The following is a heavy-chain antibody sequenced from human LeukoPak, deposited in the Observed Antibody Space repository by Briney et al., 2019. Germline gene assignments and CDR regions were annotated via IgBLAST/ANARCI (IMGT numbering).Heavy chain of an antibody. CDR1: GYTFTGYY. CDR2: INPNSGDT. V-gene: IGHV1-2*06. D-gene: IGHD2-15*01. CDR3: ARACSGGNCYSDNWFDP. Sequence: ASVKVSCKAPGYTFTGYYMHWVRQAPGQGLEWMGRINPNSGDTNYAQKFQGRVTMTRDTSISTAYMELSRLRSDDTAVYYCARACSGGNCYSDNWFDPWGQGTLVTVSS. J-gene: IGHJ5*02.